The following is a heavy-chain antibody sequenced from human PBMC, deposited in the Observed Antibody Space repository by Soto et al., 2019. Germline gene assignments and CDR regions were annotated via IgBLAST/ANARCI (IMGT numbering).Heavy chain of an antibody. D-gene: IGHD2-15*01. J-gene: IGHJ5*01. Sequence: ASVKVSCKASGYTFTSYGISWVRQAPGQGLEWMGWISAYNGNTNYAQKLQGRVTMTTDTSTSTAYMELRSLRSDDTAVYFCARGRYCLTGRCFPNWFDSWGQGTLVTVSS. V-gene: IGHV1-18*04. CDR2: ISAYNGNT. CDR3: ARGRYCLTGRCFPNWFDS. CDR1: GYTFTSYG.